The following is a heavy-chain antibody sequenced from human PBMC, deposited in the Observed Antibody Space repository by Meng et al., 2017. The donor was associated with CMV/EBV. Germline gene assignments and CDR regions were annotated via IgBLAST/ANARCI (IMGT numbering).Heavy chain of an antibody. CDR1: NC. Sequence: NCLEWVRQVPGQGLEWRGRNNPNSGGTNYVQKVQGRVTRTRDTSSSTACMEVSRLRSDDTGVYYCARGVVPAAREGGGYRGYYFDYWGQGNLVTVSS. CDR2: NNPNSGGT. D-gene: IGHD2-2*01. V-gene: IGHV1-2*01. CDR3: ARGVVPAAREGGGYRGYYFDY. J-gene: IGHJ4*02.